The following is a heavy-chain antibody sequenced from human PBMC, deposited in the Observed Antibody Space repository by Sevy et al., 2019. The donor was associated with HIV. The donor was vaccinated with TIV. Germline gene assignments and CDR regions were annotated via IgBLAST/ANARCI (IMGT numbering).Heavy chain of an antibody. V-gene: IGHV3-23*01. Sequence: GSLRLSCAASGFDFSIYSMSWVRQAPGKGLEWVSTLSFGCGKINYADSVKGRFTISRDNSKSSVYLQMNNMRVEDTAVYYCAREGCTKPQDYWGQGTLVTVSS. D-gene: IGHD2-8*01. CDR3: AREGCTKPQDY. CDR2: LSFGCGKI. CDR1: GFDFSIYS. J-gene: IGHJ4*02.